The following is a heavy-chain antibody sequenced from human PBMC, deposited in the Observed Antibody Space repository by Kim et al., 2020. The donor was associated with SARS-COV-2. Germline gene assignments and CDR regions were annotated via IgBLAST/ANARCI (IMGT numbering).Heavy chain of an antibody. CDR1: GHSFLNYW. D-gene: IGHD2-15*01. CDR2: IYPGDSDT. J-gene: IGHJ4*02. CDR3: ARLATDGGKPFDS. V-gene: IGHV5-51*01. Sequence: GESLKISCRGSGHSFLNYWIGWVRQMPGKGLEWMGIIYPGDSDTKYSPSFQGQVTMSADKSISTAYLQWSSLKASDTAMYYCARLATDGGKPFDSWGQGTLVTVSS.